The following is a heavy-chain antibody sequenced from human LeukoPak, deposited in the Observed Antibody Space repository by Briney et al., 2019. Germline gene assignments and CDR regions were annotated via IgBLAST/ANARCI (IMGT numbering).Heavy chain of an antibody. Sequence: PSETLSLTCAVYGGSFSGYYWSWIRQPPGKGLEWIGEINHSGSTNYNPSLKGRVTISVDTSKNQFSLKLSSVTAADTAVYYCARRGGWFDPWAREPWSPSPQ. D-gene: IGHD2-15*01. CDR1: GGSFSGYY. CDR2: INHSGST. V-gene: IGHV4-34*01. CDR3: ARRGGWFDP. J-gene: IGHJ5*02.